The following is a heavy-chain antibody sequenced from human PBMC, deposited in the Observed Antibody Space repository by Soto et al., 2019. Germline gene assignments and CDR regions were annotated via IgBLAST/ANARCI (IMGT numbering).Heavy chain of an antibody. CDR3: ARVGGFDP. CDR2: IGGDGEST. D-gene: IGHD4-17*01. V-gene: IGHV3-23*01. Sequence: EEQLLESGGGLVKPGGSLRLSCAASGFTFSRYAMSWVRQIPGKGLECVSAIGGDGESTHYADSVKGRFTISRDNSKNTLYLQLNCLRVEDTAVSYCARVGGFDPWGQGTLVTVSS. J-gene: IGHJ5*02. CDR1: GFTFSRYA.